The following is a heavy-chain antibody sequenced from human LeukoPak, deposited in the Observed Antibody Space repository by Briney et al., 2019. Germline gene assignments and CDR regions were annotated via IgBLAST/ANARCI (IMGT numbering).Heavy chain of an antibody. CDR1: GYTFTSYG. V-gene: IGHV1-18*01. J-gene: IGHJ4*02. CDR2: ISAYNGNT. D-gene: IGHD3-22*01. Sequence: ASVKVSCKASGYTFTSYGISWVRQAPGQGLEWMGWISAYNGNTNYAQKLQGRVTMTTDTSTSTAYMELRSLRSDDTAVYRCARSGDYYDSSGYLTEDYWGQGTLVTVSS. CDR3: ARSGDYYDSSGYLTEDY.